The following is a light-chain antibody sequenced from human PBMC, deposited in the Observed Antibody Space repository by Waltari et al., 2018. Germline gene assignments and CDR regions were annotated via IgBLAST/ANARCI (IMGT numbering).Light chain of an antibody. J-gene: IGKJ2*03. Sequence: MTQPPPSSPASSGEEAFTTTRASENINNYLNWYQQKPGKAPKLLIYNASTLQSGVPSRFSGSESGTDYTFTISSLQSEDVATYYCQHDYGTPYSFGQGTKVEIK. CDR2: NAS. V-gene: IGKV1-39*01. CDR3: QHDYGTPYS. CDR1: ENINNY.